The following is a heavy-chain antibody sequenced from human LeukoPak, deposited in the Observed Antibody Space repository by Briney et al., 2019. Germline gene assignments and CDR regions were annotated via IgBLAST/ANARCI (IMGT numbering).Heavy chain of an antibody. V-gene: IGHV3-73*01. CDR1: GFIFSGSA. CDR2: IRNKGNGYAT. Sequence: GGSLRLSRAASGFIFSGSAMHWVRQASGKGPEWVGRIRNKGNGYATTYAASVKGRFTISRDDSKNTAYLQMNSLKTEDTAVYYCTTRRPDYYDGSGFHFGFWGQGTLVTVSS. J-gene: IGHJ4*02. D-gene: IGHD3-22*01. CDR3: TTRRPDYYDGSGFHFGF.